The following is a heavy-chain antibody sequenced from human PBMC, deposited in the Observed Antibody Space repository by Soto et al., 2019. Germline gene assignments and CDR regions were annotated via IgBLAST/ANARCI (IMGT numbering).Heavy chain of an antibody. CDR3: ARAGYYDSSGYDAFDI. CDR1: GGSISSYY. CDR2: IYYSGST. Sequence: QVQLQESGPGLVKPSETLSLTCTVSGGSISSYYWSWIRKPPGKGLEWIGYIYYSGSTNYNPSLKSRVTISVDTSKNQFSLKLSSVTAADTAVYYCARAGYYDSSGYDAFDIWGQGTMVTVSS. J-gene: IGHJ3*02. V-gene: IGHV4-59*01. D-gene: IGHD3-22*01.